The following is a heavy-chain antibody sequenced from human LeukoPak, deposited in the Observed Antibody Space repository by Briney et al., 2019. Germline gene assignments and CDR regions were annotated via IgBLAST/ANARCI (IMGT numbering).Heavy chain of an antibody. CDR3: ASFPPYMVRTDAFDI. Sequence: GGSLRLSCAASGFTFSSYWMHWVRQAPGKGLVWVSRINTDETSTNYAGSVKGRFTISRDNAKNTLYLQMNSLRAEDTAVYYCASFPPYMVRTDAFDIWGQGTMVTVSS. CDR2: INTDETST. V-gene: IGHV3-74*01. CDR1: GFTFSSYW. D-gene: IGHD3-10*01. J-gene: IGHJ3*02.